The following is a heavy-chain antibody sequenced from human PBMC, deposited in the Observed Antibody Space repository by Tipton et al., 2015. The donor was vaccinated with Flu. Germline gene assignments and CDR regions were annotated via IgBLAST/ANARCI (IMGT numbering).Heavy chain of an antibody. D-gene: IGHD6-19*01. Sequence: SLRLSCAASGFTFSSYAMSWVRQAPGKGLEWVSAISGSGGSTYYADSVKGRFTISRDNSKNTLYLQMNSLRAEDTAVYYCAKVPGTGYSSGWLPPSYYFDYWGQGTLVTVSS. CDR1: GFTFSSYA. CDR3: AKVPGTGYSSGWLPPSYYFDY. J-gene: IGHJ4*02. V-gene: IGHV3-23*01. CDR2: ISGSGGST.